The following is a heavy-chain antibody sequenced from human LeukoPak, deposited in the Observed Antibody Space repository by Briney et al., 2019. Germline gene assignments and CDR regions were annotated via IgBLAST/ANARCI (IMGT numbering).Heavy chain of an antibody. D-gene: IGHD2-2*01. V-gene: IGHV1-69*01. J-gene: IGHJ3*02. CDR1: GGTFSSYA. Sequence: SVKVSCKASGGTFSSYAISWVRQAPGQGLEWMGGIIPIFGTANYAQKSQGRVTITADESTSTAYMELSSLRSEDTAVYYCARDPLPVHDAFDIWGQGTMVTVSS. CDR2: IIPIFGTA. CDR3: ARDPLPVHDAFDI.